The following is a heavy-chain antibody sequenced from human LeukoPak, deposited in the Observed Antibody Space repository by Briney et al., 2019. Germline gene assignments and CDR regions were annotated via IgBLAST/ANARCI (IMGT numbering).Heavy chain of an antibody. CDR1: GGSISSGDYY. V-gene: IGHV4-30-4*01. J-gene: IGHJ5*02. CDR3: AREEAAAGFDP. D-gene: IGHD6-13*01. CDR2: TYYSGST. Sequence: SETLSLTCTVSGGSISSGDYYWSWIRQPPGKGLEWIGYTYYSGSTYYNPSLKSRVTISVDTSKNQFSLKLSSVTAADTAVYYCAREEAAAGFDPWGQGTLVTVSS.